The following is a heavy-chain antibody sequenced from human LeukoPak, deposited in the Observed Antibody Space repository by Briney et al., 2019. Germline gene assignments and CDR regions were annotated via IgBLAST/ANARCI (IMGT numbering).Heavy chain of an antibody. Sequence: PGGSLRLSCAASGFTFSSYWMSCVRQDPGKGREWVANINQDGSEKYYVDSVKGRFTISRDNAKNSLYLQMNSLRAEDTAVYYCARVNYDILTGYYLTPAFDYWGQGTLVTVSS. CDR3: ARVNYDILTGYYLTPAFDY. V-gene: IGHV3-7*01. D-gene: IGHD3-9*01. CDR2: INQDGSEK. J-gene: IGHJ4*02. CDR1: GFTFSSYW.